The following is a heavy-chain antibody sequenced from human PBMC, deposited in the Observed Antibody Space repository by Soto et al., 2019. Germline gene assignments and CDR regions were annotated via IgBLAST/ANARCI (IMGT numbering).Heavy chain of an antibody. CDR2: SQSKADGGTS. D-gene: IGHD3-10*01. J-gene: IGHJ6*02. Sequence: GGSLRLSCAGSGFTFTHAWINWVRQAPGKGLEWVGRSQSKADGGTSEYAAPVRGRFTLSRDDSKNTLYLQMNSLKTEDSAVYYCATVGENYAIQSMGIQRVGMDVWGQGTTVTVSS. CDR3: ATVGENYAIQSMGIQRVGMDV. CDR1: GFTFTHAW. V-gene: IGHV3-15*01.